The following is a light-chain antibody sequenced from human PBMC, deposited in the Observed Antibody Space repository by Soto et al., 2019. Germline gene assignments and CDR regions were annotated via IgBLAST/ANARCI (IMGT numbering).Light chain of an antibody. Sequence: QSVLTQPASVSGSPGQSITISCTGTSSDIGDYTHVSWYQQHPGKAPKLIIYEVSDRPSGVSNRFSGSKSGNTASLTISGLQAEDEATYYCNSYRSSNNLEGVFGGGTKLTVL. CDR1: SSDIGDYTH. CDR2: EVS. V-gene: IGLV2-14*01. CDR3: NSYRSSNNLEGV. J-gene: IGLJ3*02.